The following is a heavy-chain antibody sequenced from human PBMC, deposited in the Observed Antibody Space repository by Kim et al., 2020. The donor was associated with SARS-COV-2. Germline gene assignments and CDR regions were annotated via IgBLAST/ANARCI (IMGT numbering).Heavy chain of an antibody. J-gene: IGHJ5*02. V-gene: IGHV4-34*01. Sequence: SETLSLTCAVYGGSFSGYYWSWIRQPPGKGLEWIGEINHSGSTNYNPSLKSRVTISVDTSKNQFSLKLSSVTAADTAVYYCAREAIGCSGGSCYSLWFDPWGQGTLVTVSS. CDR2: INHSGST. CDR3: AREAIGCSGGSCYSLWFDP. CDR1: GGSFSGYY. D-gene: IGHD2-15*01.